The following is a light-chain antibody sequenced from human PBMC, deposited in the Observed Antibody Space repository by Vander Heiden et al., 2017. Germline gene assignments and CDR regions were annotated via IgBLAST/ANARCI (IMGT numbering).Light chain of an antibody. Sequence: QPALTHPAPVSWSPGQSITISCTGTSSDVGSYNLVSWYQQHPGKAPKLMIYEGSKRPSGVSNRFSGSKSGNTASLTISGLQAEDEADYYCCSYAGSSSWVFGGGTKLTVL. V-gene: IGLV2-23*01. CDR2: EGS. J-gene: IGLJ3*02. CDR1: SSDVGSYNL. CDR3: CSYAGSSSWV.